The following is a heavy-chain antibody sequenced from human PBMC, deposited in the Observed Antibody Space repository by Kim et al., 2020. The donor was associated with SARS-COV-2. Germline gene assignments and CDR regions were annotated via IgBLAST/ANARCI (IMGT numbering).Heavy chain of an antibody. CDR3: GRRNCGVAAGKVDS. D-gene: IGHD6-13*01. J-gene: IGHJ4*02. V-gene: IGHV3-7*03. Sequence: GGSLRLSCAASGFTFSSHWMSWVRQAPGKGLEWVANINQDEGEKYYVDSVEGRFTISRDNAKNSLYLQMTNLRAEDTAVYYCGRRNCGVAAGKVDSWGQGNLVNVSP. CDR2: INQDEGEK. CDR1: GFTFSSHW.